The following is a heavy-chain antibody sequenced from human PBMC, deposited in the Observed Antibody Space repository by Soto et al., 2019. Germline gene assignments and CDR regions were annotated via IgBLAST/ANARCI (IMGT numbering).Heavy chain of an antibody. CDR1: GGSISSYY. D-gene: IGHD1-20*01. CDR3: ARGGPYNWNYYVY. V-gene: IGHV4-59*01. CDR2: IYYSGST. J-gene: IGHJ4*02. Sequence: SETLSLTCTVSGGSISSYYWSWIRQPPGEGLELIGYIYYSGSTNYNPSLKSRVTISVDTSKNQFSLKLSSVTAADTAVYYCARGGPYNWNYYVYWGQGTLVTVSS.